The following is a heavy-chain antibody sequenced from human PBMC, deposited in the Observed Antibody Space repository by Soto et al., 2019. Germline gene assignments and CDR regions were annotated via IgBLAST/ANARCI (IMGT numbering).Heavy chain of an antibody. CDR2: ISYDGSNK. J-gene: IGHJ6*02. D-gene: IGHD6-6*01. CDR3: ARDGPYSSSYGMDV. Sequence: VQLVESGGGVVQPGRSLRLSCAASGFTFSSYAMHWVRQAPGKGLEWVAVISYDGSNKYYADSVKGRFTISRDNSKNTLYLQMNSLRAEDTAVYYCARDGPYSSSYGMDVWGQGTTVTVSS. CDR1: GFTFSSYA. V-gene: IGHV3-30-3*01.